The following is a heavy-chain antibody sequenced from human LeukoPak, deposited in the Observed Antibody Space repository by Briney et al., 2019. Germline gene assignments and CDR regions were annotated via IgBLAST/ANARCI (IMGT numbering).Heavy chain of an antibody. D-gene: IGHD3/OR15-3a*01. J-gene: IGHJ3*02. Sequence: GGSLRLSCAASGFTFSGSAVYWIRQASGKGLEWVGRIRSKTNNYATAYAASVKGRFTISRDDSKNTAYLQMNGLKTEDTAVYYCSRVLLDSGAFDIWGQGTMVTVSS. CDR2: IRSKTNNYAT. CDR1: GFTFSGSA. V-gene: IGHV3-73*01. CDR3: SRVLLDSGAFDI.